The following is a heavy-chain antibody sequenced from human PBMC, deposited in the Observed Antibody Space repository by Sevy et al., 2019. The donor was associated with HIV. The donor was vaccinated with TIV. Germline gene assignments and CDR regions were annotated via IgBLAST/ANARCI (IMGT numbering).Heavy chain of an antibody. J-gene: IGHJ3*01. D-gene: IGHD3-10*01. CDR1: GSPLRTNM. V-gene: IGHV3-21*01. CDR2: FGYSGNYI. CDR3: ARPYGSGSWEAFDV. Sequence: GGSLSLSCTASGSPLRTNMLNWVPQAPGKGLGGVASFGYSGNYIYYADSMKGRLTIYRENAKNSRFLQMNSLRAEDTAVYYCARPYGSGSWEAFDVWGQGTMVTVSS.